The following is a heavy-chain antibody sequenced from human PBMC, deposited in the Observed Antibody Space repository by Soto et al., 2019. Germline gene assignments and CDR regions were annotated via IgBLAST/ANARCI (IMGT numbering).Heavy chain of an antibody. Sequence: GESLKISCKGSGYSFTSYWIGWVRQMPGKGLEWMGIIYPGDSDTRYSPSFQGQVTISADKSISTAYLQWSSVKASDTAMYYCARIGHCSGGSCYAGSFDYWGQGTLVTVSS. CDR3: ARIGHCSGGSCYAGSFDY. CDR2: IYPGDSDT. J-gene: IGHJ4*02. CDR1: GYSFTSYW. V-gene: IGHV5-51*01. D-gene: IGHD2-15*01.